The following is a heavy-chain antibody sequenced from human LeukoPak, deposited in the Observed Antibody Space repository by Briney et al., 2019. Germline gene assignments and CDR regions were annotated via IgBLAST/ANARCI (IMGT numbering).Heavy chain of an antibody. Sequence: GESLKISCKGSGYSFTSYWIGWVRQMPGKGLEWMGIIYPGDSDTRYSPSFQGQVTISADKSISTAYLQWSSLKASDTAMYYCAGSIAAAGTGKYYFDYWGQGTLVTVSS. V-gene: IGHV5-51*01. CDR3: AGSIAAAGTGKYYFDY. J-gene: IGHJ4*02. CDR2: IYPGDSDT. CDR1: GYSFTSYW. D-gene: IGHD6-13*01.